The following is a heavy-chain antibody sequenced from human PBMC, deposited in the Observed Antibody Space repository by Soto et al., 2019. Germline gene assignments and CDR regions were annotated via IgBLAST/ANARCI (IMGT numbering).Heavy chain of an antibody. D-gene: IGHD1-26*01. J-gene: IGHJ4*02. CDR1: AVTFTGFG. CDR3: ARDGVGTATYFGYFDY. V-gene: IGHV3-33*01. CDR2: IRFDGSNT. Sequence: HPGGSLRLSCAASAVTFTGFGMHWVRQAPGKGLEWVAVIRFDGSNTYYADSVKGRFTISRDNPKNMLYLQMNSLRAEDTAIYYCARDGVGTATYFGYFDYWGLGNLVTVSS.